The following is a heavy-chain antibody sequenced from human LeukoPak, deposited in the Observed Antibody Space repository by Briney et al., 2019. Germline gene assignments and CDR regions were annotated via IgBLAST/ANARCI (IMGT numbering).Heavy chain of an antibody. CDR2: INHSGST. V-gene: IGHV4-34*01. Sequence: PSETLSLTCAVYGGSFSGYYRSWIRQPPGKGLEWIGEINHSGSTNYNPSLKSRVTISVDTSKNQFSLKLSSVTAADTAVYYCARQVVGRYFDWLYYFDYWGQGTLVTVSS. J-gene: IGHJ4*02. CDR3: ARQVVGRYFDWLYYFDY. CDR1: GGSFSGYY. D-gene: IGHD3-9*01.